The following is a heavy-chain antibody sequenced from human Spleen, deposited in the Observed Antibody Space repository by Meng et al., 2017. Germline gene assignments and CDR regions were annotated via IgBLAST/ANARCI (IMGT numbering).Heavy chain of an antibody. J-gene: IGHJ6*02. CDR1: GFTFSSYD. V-gene: IGHV3-13*01. CDR2: ITTAGDT. CDR3: ARRANYYYYGMDV. D-gene: IGHD3-10*01. Sequence: GESLKISCEASGFTFSSYDMYWVRQATGNGLEWVSVITTAGDTYSPGSVKGRFTISGENVKNSLYLQLNSLRAGDTAVYYCARRANYYYYGMDVWGQGTTVTVSS.